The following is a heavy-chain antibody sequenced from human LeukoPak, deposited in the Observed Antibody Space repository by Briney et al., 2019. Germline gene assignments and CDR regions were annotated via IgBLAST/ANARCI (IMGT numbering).Heavy chain of an antibody. CDR3: ARQISDYYYYYMDV. CDR1: GGSISSSNYY. Sequence: SQTLSLTCTVSGGSISSSNYYWGWIRQPPGKGLEWIGTIYYSGTTYYNPSLESRVTIFEDTSKNQFSLMLTSVTAADTAVYYCARQISDYYYYYMDVWGKGTTVTVSS. D-gene: IGHD2-15*01. CDR2: IYYSGTT. V-gene: IGHV4-39*01. J-gene: IGHJ6*03.